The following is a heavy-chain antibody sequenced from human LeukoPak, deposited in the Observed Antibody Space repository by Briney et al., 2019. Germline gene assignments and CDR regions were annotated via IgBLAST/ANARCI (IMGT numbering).Heavy chain of an antibody. D-gene: IGHD3-10*01. CDR1: GYSISSGYY. Sequence: SETLSLTCAVSGYSISSGYYWGWIRQPPGKGLEWIGSIYHSGSTYYNPSLKSRVTISVDTSKNQFSLKLSSVTAADTAVCYCARGSLFLSQWFGELYVYWGQGTLVTVSS. CDR3: ARGSLFLSQWFGELYVY. V-gene: IGHV4-38-2*01. J-gene: IGHJ4*02. CDR2: IYHSGST.